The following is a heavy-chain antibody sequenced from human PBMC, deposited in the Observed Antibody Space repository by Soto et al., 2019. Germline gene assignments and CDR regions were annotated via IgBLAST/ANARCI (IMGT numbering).Heavy chain of an antibody. CDR2: ISTNGSPA. CDR1: GFAFRHNY. J-gene: IGHJ5*02. V-gene: IGHV3-11*01. Sequence: QVHLVESGGGLVKPGGSLRLSCTVSGFAFRHNYLTWIRQAPGKGLEWLSYISTNGSPAYYADSVKGRFTISTDNAKKSLYLQMDSLRAGDTGVYYGATGGISFEAWGQGTLVTVSS. CDR3: ATGGISFEA.